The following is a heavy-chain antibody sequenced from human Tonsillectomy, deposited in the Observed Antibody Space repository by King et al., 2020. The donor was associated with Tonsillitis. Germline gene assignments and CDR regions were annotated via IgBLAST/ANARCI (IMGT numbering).Heavy chain of an antibody. CDR3: ARDRSPNYGDAPFDY. J-gene: IGHJ4*02. CDR1: GFTFSTYS. V-gene: IGHV3-21*01. D-gene: IGHD4-17*01. CDR2: IGSRSQFI. Sequence: QLVQSGGGLVKPGGSLRLSCAASGFTFSTYSMNWVRQAPGKGLEWVSSIGSRSQFIYYAESFKGRFTISRDNAKNSLFLQMDSLRVEDTAVYYCARDRSPNYGDAPFDYWGQGALVTVSS.